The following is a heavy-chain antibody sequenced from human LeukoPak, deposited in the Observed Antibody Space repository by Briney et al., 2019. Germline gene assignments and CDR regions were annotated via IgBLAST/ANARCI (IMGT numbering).Heavy chain of an antibody. D-gene: IGHD3-10*01. CDR2: IYYSGST. V-gene: IGHV4-39*01. J-gene: IGHJ6*03. CDR1: GGSISSSSYY. Sequence: ASETLSLTCTVSGGSISSSSYYWGWIRQPPGKGLEWIGSIYYSGSTYYNPSLKSRVTISVDTSKNQFSLKLSSVTAADTAVYYCATYYYGSGSYDSYYYYMDVWGKGTTVTISS. CDR3: ATYYYGSGSYDSYYYYMDV.